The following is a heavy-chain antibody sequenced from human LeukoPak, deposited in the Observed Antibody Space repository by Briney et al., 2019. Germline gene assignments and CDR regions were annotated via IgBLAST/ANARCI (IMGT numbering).Heavy chain of an antibody. D-gene: IGHD3-10*01. J-gene: IGHJ4*02. CDR1: GYTFTSYD. Sequence: ASVKVSCKASGYTFTSYDINWVRQATGQGLEWMEWMNPNSGNTGYAQKFQGRVTITRNTSISTAYMELSSLRSEDTAVYYCARAPGGFGELNPDDYWGQGTLVTVSS. CDR2: MNPNSGNT. CDR3: ARAPGGFGELNPDDY. V-gene: IGHV1-8*03.